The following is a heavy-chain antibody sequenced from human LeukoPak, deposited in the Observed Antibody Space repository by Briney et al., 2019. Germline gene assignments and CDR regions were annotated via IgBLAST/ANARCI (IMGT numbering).Heavy chain of an antibody. V-gene: IGHV3-23*01. CDR2: ISGSGGST. D-gene: IGHD3-22*01. J-gene: IGHJ5*02. CDR3: AKYAYYDSSGYYYDNWFDP. Sequence: GGSLRLSCAASGSTFSSYGMSWVRQAPGKGLEWVSGISGSGGSTYYADSVKGRFTTSRDNSKNTLYLQMNSLRAEDTAVYYCAKYAYYDSSGYYYDNWFDPWGQGTLVTVSS. CDR1: GSTFSSYG.